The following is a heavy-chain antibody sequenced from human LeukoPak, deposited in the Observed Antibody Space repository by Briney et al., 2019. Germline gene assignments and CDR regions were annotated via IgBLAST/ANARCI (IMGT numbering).Heavy chain of an antibody. CDR1: AGFINSSNW. J-gene: IGHJ4*02. D-gene: IGHD5-12*01. V-gene: IGHV4-4*02. CDR3: VRDRNSNLRLGF. CDR2: IFHTGDA. Sequence: PSETLSLTCAVSAGFINSSNWWSWVRQPPGKGLEWIGEIFHTGDANYNPSLKSRVTMSVDKSKNQFSLRLSSVTAADTAMYFCVRDRNSNLRLGFWGQGAPVTVSS.